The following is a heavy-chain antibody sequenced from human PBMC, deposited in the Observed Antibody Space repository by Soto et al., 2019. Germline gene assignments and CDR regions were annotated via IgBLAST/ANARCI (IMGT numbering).Heavy chain of an antibody. J-gene: IGHJ4*02. CDR2: ISAYNGNT. V-gene: IGHV1-18*01. CDR3: ARADIVGFDY. Sequence: QVQLVQSGTEVKKPGASVKVSCKASGYIFTNYGVTWVRQAPGQGLEWMGWISAYNGNTNYAQKLQGRVAMTTDTSTSTAYMELMSLRLDDTAVYYCARADIVGFDYWGQGTLVTVSS. CDR1: GYIFTNYG. D-gene: IGHD3-22*01.